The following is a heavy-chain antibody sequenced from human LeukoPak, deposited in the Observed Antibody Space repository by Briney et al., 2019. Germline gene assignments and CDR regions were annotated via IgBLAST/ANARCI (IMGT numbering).Heavy chain of an antibody. J-gene: IGHJ4*02. Sequence: GGSLRLSCTVSGFIVSDNSMSWVRQAPGKGLEWVSFIYSGTTHYSDSVKGRFTISRDNYKNTLYLQMNSLRAEDTAVYYCARRAGAYSHPYDYWGQGTLVTVSS. V-gene: IGHV3-53*01. CDR1: GFIVSDNS. CDR2: IYSGTT. D-gene: IGHD4/OR15-4a*01. CDR3: ARRAGAYSHPYDY.